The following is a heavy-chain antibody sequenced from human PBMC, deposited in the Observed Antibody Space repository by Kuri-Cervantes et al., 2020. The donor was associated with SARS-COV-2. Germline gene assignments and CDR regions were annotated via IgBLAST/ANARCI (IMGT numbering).Heavy chain of an antibody. Sequence: LRLSCTVSGGSISSYYWSWIRQPPGKGLEWIGYIYYSGSTNYNPSLKSRVTISVDTSKNQFSLKLSSVTAADTAVYYCARPSRMTTVTTYAFDIWGQGTMVTVSS. CDR2: IYYSGST. V-gene: IGHV4-59*08. CDR3: ARPSRMTTVTTYAFDI. J-gene: IGHJ3*02. CDR1: GGSISSYY. D-gene: IGHD4-11*01.